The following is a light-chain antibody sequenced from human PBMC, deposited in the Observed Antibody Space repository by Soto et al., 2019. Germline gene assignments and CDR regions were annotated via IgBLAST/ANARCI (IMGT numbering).Light chain of an antibody. CDR3: CSYGGNYTLI. V-gene: IGLV2-11*01. CDR2: DVS. J-gene: IGLJ2*01. Sequence: QSVLTQPRSVSGSPGQSVTISCTGTSSDVGGYNYVSWYQQHPGKAPKLMIYDVSKQPSGVPDRFSGSKSDNTASLTISGLQAEDEADYYCCSYGGNYTLILGGGTQLTVL. CDR1: SSDVGGYNY.